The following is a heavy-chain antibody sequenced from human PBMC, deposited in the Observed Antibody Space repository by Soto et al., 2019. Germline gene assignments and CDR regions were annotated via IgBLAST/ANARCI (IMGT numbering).Heavy chain of an antibody. V-gene: IGHV3-33*01. CDR1: GFTFSGFG. Sequence: GGSLRLSCAASGFTFSGFGMRWVRQAPGKGLEWVAIIWYDGSDKYYADSVKGRFTISRDNSKNTLYLQMNSLRAEDTAVYHCAFGNLSYYFDYWGQGTPVTVSS. CDR3: AFGNLSYYFDY. J-gene: IGHJ4*02. CDR2: IWYDGSDK. D-gene: IGHD3-16*01.